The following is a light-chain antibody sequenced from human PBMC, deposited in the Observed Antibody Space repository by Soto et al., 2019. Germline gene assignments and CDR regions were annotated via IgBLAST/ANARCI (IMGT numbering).Light chain of an antibody. Sequence: EIVLTQSPGTLSLSRGERATLSCRASQSVSSRLAWYQQKPGQAPRLLISGASSRATGIPDRFSGSGSGTDFTLTISRLEPEDFALYYCQQYVTSAITFGQGTRLEIK. V-gene: IGKV3-20*01. CDR1: QSVSSR. CDR2: GAS. J-gene: IGKJ5*01. CDR3: QQYVTSAIT.